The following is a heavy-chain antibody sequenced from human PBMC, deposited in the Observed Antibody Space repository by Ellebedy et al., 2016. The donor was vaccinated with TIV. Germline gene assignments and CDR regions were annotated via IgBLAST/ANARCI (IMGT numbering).Heavy chain of an antibody. Sequence: GESLKISCAASGFTFSSSWMHWVRQVPGKGLVWVSRISDGGGSIGYADSVKGRFTISRDNAKNTLYLQMNSLRAEDTAIYFCAKHFTAGPLGYGLDVWGKGSTVSVSS. CDR3: AKHFTAGPLGYGLDV. CDR2: ISDGGGSI. CDR1: GFTFSSSW. D-gene: IGHD7-27*01. V-gene: IGHV3-74*01. J-gene: IGHJ6*04.